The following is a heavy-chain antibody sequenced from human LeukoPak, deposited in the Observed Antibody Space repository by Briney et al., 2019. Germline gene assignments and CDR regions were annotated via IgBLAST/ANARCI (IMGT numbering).Heavy chain of an antibody. J-gene: IGHJ4*02. Sequence: PGGSLRLSCAASGFTFTHYWMYWVRQAPGKGLVWVSRIKSDGSSTSYADSVKGRFTISRDNAKNTLYLQMNSLRAEDTAEYYCASPPYSSSWYGEDYWGQGTLVTVSS. CDR2: IKSDGSST. CDR3: ASPPYSSSWYGEDY. CDR1: GFTFTHYW. V-gene: IGHV3-74*01. D-gene: IGHD6-13*01.